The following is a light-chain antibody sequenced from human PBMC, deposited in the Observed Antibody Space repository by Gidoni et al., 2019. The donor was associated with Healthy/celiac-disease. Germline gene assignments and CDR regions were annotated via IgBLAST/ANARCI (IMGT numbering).Light chain of an antibody. CDR1: QGISSY. CDR3: QQYYSYPWT. J-gene: IGKJ1*01. V-gene: IGKV1-8*01. Sequence: AIRMTQSPSSFSASTGDRVTITCRASQGISSYLAWYQQKPGKAPQLVIYAASTLQSGVPSRFSGSGSGTDFTLTISCLQSEDFATYYCQQYYSYPWTFGQGTKVEIK. CDR2: AAS.